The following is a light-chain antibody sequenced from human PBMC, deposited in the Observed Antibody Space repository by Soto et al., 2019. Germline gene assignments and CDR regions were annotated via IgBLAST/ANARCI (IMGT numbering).Light chain of an antibody. CDR1: QSISSW. CDR3: QQYNSYRT. V-gene: IGKV1-5*01. J-gene: IGKJ1*01. CDR2: DAS. Sequence: DIQMTQSPSTLSASVGDRVTITCRASQSISSWLAWYQQKPGKAPKLLIYDASSLESGVPSRFSGSGSGTEFTLTISSLQPDDFATYYCQQYNSYRTCGQGNK.